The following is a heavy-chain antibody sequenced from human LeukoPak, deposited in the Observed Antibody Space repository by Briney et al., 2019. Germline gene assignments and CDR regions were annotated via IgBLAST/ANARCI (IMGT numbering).Heavy chain of an antibody. V-gene: IGHV4-61*01. D-gene: IGHD3-9*01. CDR1: GGSVSSGSYY. J-gene: IGHJ3*02. Sequence: PSETLSLTCTVSGGSVSSGSYYWNWIRQPPGKGLEWIAYIYYTGSTNYNPSLKSRVTISVDTSKNQFSLKLSSVTAADTAVYYCARDYDILTGSFDIWGQGTLVTVSS. CDR3: ARDYDILTGSFDI. CDR2: IYYTGST.